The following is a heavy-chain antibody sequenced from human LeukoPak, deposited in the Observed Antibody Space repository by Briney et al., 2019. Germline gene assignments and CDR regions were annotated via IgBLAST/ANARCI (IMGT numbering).Heavy chain of an antibody. J-gene: IGHJ4*02. CDR2: FDPEDGET. Sequence: ASVKVSCKVSGYTLTELSMHWVRQAPGKGLEWMGGFDPEDGETIYAQKFQGRVTMTEDTSTDTAYMELSSLRSEDTAVYYCARDGSFTPQYYDFWSGYYDGPIDYWGQGTLVTVSS. CDR3: ARDGSFTPQYYDFWSGYYDGPIDY. V-gene: IGHV1-24*01. CDR1: GYTLTELS. D-gene: IGHD3-3*01.